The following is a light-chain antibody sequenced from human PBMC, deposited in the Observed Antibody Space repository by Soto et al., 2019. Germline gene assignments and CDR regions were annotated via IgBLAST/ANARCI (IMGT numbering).Light chain of an antibody. Sequence: EVVITQSPTTLSESNGARATLSCRPSQRVSNDFAWYQQKPVQAPRLLIYGASTRATGVPARFSGSGSGTEFTLIISSPQSADFATYYSPQSNNWPLTFGQGTKVDIK. CDR2: GAS. CDR1: QRVSND. J-gene: IGKJ3*01. CDR3: PQSNNWPLT. V-gene: IGKV3-15*01.